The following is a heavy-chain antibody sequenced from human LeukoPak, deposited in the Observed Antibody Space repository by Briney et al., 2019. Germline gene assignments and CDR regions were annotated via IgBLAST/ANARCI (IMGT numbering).Heavy chain of an antibody. J-gene: IGHJ4*02. CDR2: IWYDGSNK. Sequence: GGSLRLSRAASGFTFSSYGMHGVRQAPAKGLEWVAVIWYDGSNKYYADSVKGRFTISRDNSKNTLYLQMNSLRAEDTAVYYCARDSCSGGSCYSDYWGQGTLVTVSS. CDR1: GFTFSSYG. CDR3: ARDSCSGGSCYSDY. V-gene: IGHV3-33*01. D-gene: IGHD2-15*01.